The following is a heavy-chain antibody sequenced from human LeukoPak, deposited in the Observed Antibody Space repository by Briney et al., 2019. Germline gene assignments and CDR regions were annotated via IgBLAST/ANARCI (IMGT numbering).Heavy chain of an antibody. V-gene: IGHV4-39*07. J-gene: IGHJ6*03. CDR3: ARSKPANYYYYYYMDV. CDR2: IYYSGST. Sequence: SETLSLTCTVSGGPISSSSYYWGWIRQPPGKGLEWIGSIYYSGSTYYNPSLKSRVTISVDTSKNQFSLKLSSVTAADTAVYYCARSKPANYYYYYYMDVWGKGTTVTVSS. CDR1: GGPISSSSYY.